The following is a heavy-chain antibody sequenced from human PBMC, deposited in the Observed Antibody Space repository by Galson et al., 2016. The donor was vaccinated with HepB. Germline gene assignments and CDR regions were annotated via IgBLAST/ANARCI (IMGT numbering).Heavy chain of an antibody. CDR3: ARASIVPGARMVFDS. CDR1: GASVNSSNW. Sequence: TMSLTCAVSGASVNSSNWWTWVRQAPGTGLEWIGEIYHTGTSNNNPSLLSRFTMSLDSSRNHFSLNLNSVTAADTAVYYCARASIVPGARMVFDSWGQGILVSVSS. V-gene: IGHV4-4*02. D-gene: IGHD2-2*01. J-gene: IGHJ5*01. CDR2: IYHTGTS.